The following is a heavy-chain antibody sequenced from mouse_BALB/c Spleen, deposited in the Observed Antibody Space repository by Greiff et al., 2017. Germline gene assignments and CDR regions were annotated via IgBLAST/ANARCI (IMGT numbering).Heavy chain of an antibody. CDR1: GFTFSSFG. Sequence: EVKLVESGGGLVQPGGSRKLSCAASGFTFSSFGMHWVRQAPEKGLEWVAYISSGSSTIYYADTVKGRFTISRDNPKNTLFLQLTSLRSEGTAMYYCRGYDYAMDYWGQGTSVTVSS. J-gene: IGHJ4*01. D-gene: IGHD2-14*01. V-gene: IGHV5-17*02. CDR2: ISSGSSTI. CDR3: RGYDYAMDY.